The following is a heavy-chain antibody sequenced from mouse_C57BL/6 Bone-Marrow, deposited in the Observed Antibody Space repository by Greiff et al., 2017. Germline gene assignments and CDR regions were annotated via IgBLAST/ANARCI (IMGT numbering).Heavy chain of an antibody. CDR1: GFTFSCSA. CDR2: LSSGGDYI. Sequence: EVHLVESGEGLVKPGGSLKLSCAASGFTFSCSAMSWVRQTPERRLAWVAYLSSGGDYIYSADTVKGRFTISRDNARNTLYLEMSRLKSEDTARYYCTRESSWEGAGWGQGSLVSV. CDR3: TRESSWEGAG. J-gene: IGHJ3*01. V-gene: IGHV5-9-1*02. D-gene: IGHD4-1*01.